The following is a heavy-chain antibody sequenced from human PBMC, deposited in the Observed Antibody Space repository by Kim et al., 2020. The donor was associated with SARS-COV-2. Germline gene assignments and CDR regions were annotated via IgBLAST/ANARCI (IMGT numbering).Heavy chain of an antibody. CDR1: GGSISSGSYY. D-gene: IGHD3-10*01. CDR3: ARGLGYYYGSGSPPNWFDP. CDR2: IYTSGST. V-gene: IGHV4-61*02. J-gene: IGHJ5*02. Sequence: SETLSLTCTVSGGSISSGSYYWSWIRQPAGKGLEWIGRIYTSGSTNYNPSLKSRVTISVDTSKNQFSLKLSSVTAADTAVYYCARGLGYYYGSGSPPNWFDPCGQGTLLTVSS.